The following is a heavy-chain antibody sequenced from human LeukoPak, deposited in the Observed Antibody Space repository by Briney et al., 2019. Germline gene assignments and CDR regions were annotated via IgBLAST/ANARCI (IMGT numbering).Heavy chain of an antibody. CDR2: IIPIFGTA. CDR3: ARGLAARRLYYYYMDV. V-gene: IGHV1-69*01. D-gene: IGHD6-6*01. J-gene: IGHJ6*03. CDR1: GGTFSSYA. Sequence: SVKVSCKASGGTFSSYAISWVRQAPGQGLDWMGRIIPIFGTANYAQKFQGRVTITADESTSTAYMELSSLRSEDTAVYYCARGLAARRLYYYYMDVWGKGTTVTVSS.